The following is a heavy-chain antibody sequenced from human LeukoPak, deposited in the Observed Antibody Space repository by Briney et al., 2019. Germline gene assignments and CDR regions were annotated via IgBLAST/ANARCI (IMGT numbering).Heavy chain of an antibody. V-gene: IGHV4-59*01. Sequence: PSETLSLTCTVSGGSISSYYWSWIRQPPGKGLEGIGYIYYTGRTNYNPSLKSRVTISVDTSKNQSYLKPNSVTAADTAVYYCARADFWSAVDYWGQGTLVTVSS. CDR3: ARADFWSAVDY. CDR1: GGSISSYY. CDR2: IYYTGRT. J-gene: IGHJ4*02. D-gene: IGHD3-3*01.